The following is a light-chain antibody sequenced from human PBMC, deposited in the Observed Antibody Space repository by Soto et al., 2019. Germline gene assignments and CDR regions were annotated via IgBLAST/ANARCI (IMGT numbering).Light chain of an antibody. J-gene: IGKJ3*01. CDR2: GAS. V-gene: IGKV3-20*01. CDR3: QQYCSSPFT. Sequence: EIVLTQSPGTLSLSPGERATLSCRASQSVSSSYLAWYQQKPGQAPRLLIYGASSRATGIPDRFSGSGSGTDFTLTISRLEPEDFAVYYCQQYCSSPFTSRPGTQVNIK. CDR1: QSVSSSY.